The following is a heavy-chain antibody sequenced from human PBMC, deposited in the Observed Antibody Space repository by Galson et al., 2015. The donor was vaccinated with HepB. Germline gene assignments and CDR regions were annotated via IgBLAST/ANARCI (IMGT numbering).Heavy chain of an antibody. V-gene: IGHV3-9*01. CDR1: GFTFDDYA. Sequence: SLRLSCAASGFTFDDYAMHWVRQAPGKGLEWVSGISWNSGSIGYADSVKGRFTISRDNAKNSLYLQMNSLRAEDTALYYCAKDMVQGVIMDWGQGTLVTVSS. CDR3: AKDMVQGVIMD. J-gene: IGHJ4*02. D-gene: IGHD3-10*01. CDR2: ISWNSGSI.